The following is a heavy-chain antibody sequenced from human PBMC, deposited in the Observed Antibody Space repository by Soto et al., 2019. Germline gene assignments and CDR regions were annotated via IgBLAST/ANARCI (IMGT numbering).Heavy chain of an antibody. J-gene: IGHJ4*02. CDR3: ARGLWELLPAYYFDY. Sequence: ASVKVSCKASGYTFTSYGISWVRRAPGQGLEWMGWISAYNGNTNYAQKLQGRVTMTTDTSTSTAYMELRSLRSDDTAVYYCARGLWELLPAYYFDYWGQGTLVPVSS. CDR1: GYTFTSYG. V-gene: IGHV1-18*01. D-gene: IGHD1-26*01. CDR2: ISAYNGNT.